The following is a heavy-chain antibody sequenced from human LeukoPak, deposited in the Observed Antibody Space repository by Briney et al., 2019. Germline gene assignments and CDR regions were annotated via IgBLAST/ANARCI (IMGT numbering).Heavy chain of an antibody. CDR2: IKSKTDGGTT. Sequence: GGSLRLSCAASGFTFDDYGMSWVRQAPGKGLEWVGRIKSKTDGGTTDYAAPVKGRFTISRDDSKNTLYLQMNSLKTEDTAVYYCTPLFYGDYVYYWGQGTLVTVSS. V-gene: IGHV3-15*01. CDR3: TPLFYGDYVYY. J-gene: IGHJ4*02. D-gene: IGHD4-17*01. CDR1: GFTFDDYG.